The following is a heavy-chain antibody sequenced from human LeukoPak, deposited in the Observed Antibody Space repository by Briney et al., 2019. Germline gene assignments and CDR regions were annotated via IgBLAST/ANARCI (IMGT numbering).Heavy chain of an antibody. CDR3: VKPYSSGWGHYYYGMDV. V-gene: IGHV3-64D*09. CDR2: ISSNGGST. D-gene: IGHD6-19*01. CDR1: GFTFSSYV. Sequence: PGGSLRLSCSASGFTFSSYVMHWVRQAPGKGLEYVSAISSNGGSTYYADSVKGRFTISRDNSKNTLYLQMSSLRAEDTAVYYCVKPYSSGWGHYYYGMDVWGQGTTVTVSS. J-gene: IGHJ6*02.